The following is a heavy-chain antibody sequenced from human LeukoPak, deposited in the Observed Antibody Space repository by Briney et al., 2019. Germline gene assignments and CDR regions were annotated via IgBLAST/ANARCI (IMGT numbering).Heavy chain of an antibody. Sequence: PSETLSLTCTVSGGSISSYYWSWIRQPPGKGLEWIGYIYYSGSTNYNPSLKSRVTISVDTSKNQFSLKLSSVTAADTAVYYCARDRAYCGGDCYRGSYYYGMDVWGQGTTVTVSS. V-gene: IGHV4-59*01. CDR1: GGSISSYY. D-gene: IGHD2-21*02. CDR2: IYYSGST. CDR3: ARDRAYCGGDCYRGSYYYGMDV. J-gene: IGHJ6*02.